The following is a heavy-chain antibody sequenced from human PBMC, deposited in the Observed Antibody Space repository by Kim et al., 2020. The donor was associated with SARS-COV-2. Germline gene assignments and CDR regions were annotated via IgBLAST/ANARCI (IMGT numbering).Heavy chain of an antibody. D-gene: IGHD5-12*01. CDR1: GYSFTSSY. Sequence: ASVKVSCKASGYSFTSSYIHWVRQAPGQGLEWMGIINPRGGSISYAQKFQDRVTMTRDTSTNTVYMELSSLRSDDTAIYYCARDPSVATTAHFDYWGQGTLVTVSS. V-gene: IGHV1-46*01. J-gene: IGHJ4*02. CDR2: INPRGGSI. CDR3: ARDPSVATTAHFDY.